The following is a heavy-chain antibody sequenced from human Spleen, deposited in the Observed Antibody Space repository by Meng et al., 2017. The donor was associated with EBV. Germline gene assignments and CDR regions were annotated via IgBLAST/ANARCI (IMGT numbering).Heavy chain of an antibody. CDR1: GGSFTSYY. V-gene: IGHV4-34*01. CDR2: IYYSGSS. J-gene: IGHJ4*02. D-gene: IGHD3-22*01. Sequence: QVHLQQWGAGLLKSSEXLSLNCAVYGGSFTSYYWGWLRQPPGKGLEWIATIYYSGSSYYNPSLKSRVTISMITSENQFSLRLTSVTAADTAVYYCARAPEYFYGSSGFFSSYYFDYWGQGALVTVAS. CDR3: ARAPEYFYGSSGFFSSYYFDY.